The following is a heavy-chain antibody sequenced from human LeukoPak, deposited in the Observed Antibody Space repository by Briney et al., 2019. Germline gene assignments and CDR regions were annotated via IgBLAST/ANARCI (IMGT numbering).Heavy chain of an antibody. CDR2: IYYSGST. CDR3: ARDRVELLWFGEFDY. CDR1: GGSISSSSYY. V-gene: IGHV4-39*07. J-gene: IGHJ4*02. D-gene: IGHD3-10*01. Sequence: SETLSLTCTVSGGSISSSSYYWGWIRQPPGKGLEWIGSIYYSGSTYYNPSLKSRVTISVDTSKNQFSLKLSSVTAADTAVYYCARDRVELLWFGEFDYWGQGTLVTVSS.